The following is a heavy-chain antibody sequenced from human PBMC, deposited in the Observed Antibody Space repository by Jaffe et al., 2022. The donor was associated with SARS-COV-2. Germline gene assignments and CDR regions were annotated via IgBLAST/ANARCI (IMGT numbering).Heavy chain of an antibody. J-gene: IGHJ4*02. Sequence: QVQLVQSGAEVKKPGASVKVSCKASGYTFTGYYMHWVRQAPGQGLEWMGWINPNSGGTNYAQKFQGRVTMTRDTSISTAYMELSRLRSDDTAVYYCARDPFWGYCSGGSCQGGAGYFDYWGQGTLVTVSS. CDR1: GYTFTGYY. CDR3: ARDPFWGYCSGGSCQGGAGYFDY. V-gene: IGHV1-2*02. CDR2: INPNSGGT. D-gene: IGHD2-15*01.